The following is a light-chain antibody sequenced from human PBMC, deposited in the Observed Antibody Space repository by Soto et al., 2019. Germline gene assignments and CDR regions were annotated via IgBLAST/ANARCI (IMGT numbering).Light chain of an antibody. Sequence: QSALTQPASLSGSPGQSITISCTGTSSDVGGYNYVSWYQQHPGKAPKLMIYDVSNRPSGVSNRFSGSKSGNTASLTISGFQAEDEADYYCSSYRASSTTHDVFGTGTKVTVL. CDR1: SSDVGGYNY. CDR3: SSYRASSTTHDV. V-gene: IGLV2-14*03. J-gene: IGLJ1*01. CDR2: DVS.